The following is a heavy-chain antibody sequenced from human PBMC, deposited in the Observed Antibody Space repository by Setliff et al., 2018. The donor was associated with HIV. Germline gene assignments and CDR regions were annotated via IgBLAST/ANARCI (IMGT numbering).Heavy chain of an antibody. CDR2: IKTDGSEK. CDR3: ARDRARYSSSWSFDY. J-gene: IGHJ4*02. CDR1: GFPFTNYW. D-gene: IGHD6-13*01. V-gene: IGHV3-7*01. Sequence: GGSLRLSCAASGFPFTNYWMNWVRQAPGKGLEWVANIKTDGSEKYYVDSVRGRFTISRDNAKDSLYLQMNSLRGEDTAVYYCARDRARYSSSWSFDYWGKGTPVTVSS.